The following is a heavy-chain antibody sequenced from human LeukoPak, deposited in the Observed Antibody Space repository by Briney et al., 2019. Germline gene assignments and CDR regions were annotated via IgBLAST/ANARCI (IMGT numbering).Heavy chain of an antibody. CDR2: IKQDGTEK. J-gene: IGHJ3*02. V-gene: IGHV3-7*01. Sequence: GGSLRLSCATSGFTFSSAWMSWVRQAPGRGLEWVAQIKQDGTEKYYVDSVMGRVTISRDNAKNSLYLQMNSLRVDDTAVYYCARDQCVGAGSQGRDAFDIWGQGTMVTVSS. D-gene: IGHD2-21*01. CDR3: ARDQCVGAGSQGRDAFDI. CDR1: GFTFSSAW.